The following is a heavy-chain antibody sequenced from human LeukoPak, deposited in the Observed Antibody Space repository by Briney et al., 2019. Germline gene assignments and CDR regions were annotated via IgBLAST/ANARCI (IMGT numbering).Heavy chain of an antibody. Sequence: QPGRSLRLSCAASGFTFSSYEMNWVRQAPGKGLEWVSFISSDGSTIYSADSVKGRFTISRDNAKNLLHLQMNSLRAEDTAVYYCARGWDSYTFDYWGQGTLVTVSS. CDR1: GFTFSSYE. CDR3: ARGWDSYTFDY. D-gene: IGHD3-16*01. CDR2: ISSDGSTI. V-gene: IGHV3-48*03. J-gene: IGHJ4*02.